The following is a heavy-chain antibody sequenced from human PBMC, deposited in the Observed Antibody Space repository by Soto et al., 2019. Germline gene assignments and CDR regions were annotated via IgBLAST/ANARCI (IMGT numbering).Heavy chain of an antibody. CDR2: IYAGNSDT. CDR3: ASAVAGNYYFDS. CDR1: GYKFSTYW. V-gene: IGHV5-51*01. J-gene: IGHJ4*02. Sequence: XSLKIACKGSGYKFSTYWICWVPQMPGKGLEWMGIIYAGNSDTRYSPSFQGQVTISADKSFSIAYLQWTSMKASDTAMYYCASAVAGNYYFDSWGQGALVTVSS. D-gene: IGHD6-19*01.